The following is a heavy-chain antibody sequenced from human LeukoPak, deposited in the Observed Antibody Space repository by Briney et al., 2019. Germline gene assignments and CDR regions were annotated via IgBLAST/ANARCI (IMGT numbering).Heavy chain of an antibody. Sequence: GGSLRLSCAARGFTFSSYAMHWVRQAPGKGVEGGAVISYDGSNKYYADSVKGRFTISRDNSKHTLYLQMNSLRAEDTAVYYCARGPRGRIAAAGYWGQATLVTVSS. V-gene: IGHV3-30-3*01. CDR1: GFTFSSYA. CDR2: ISYDGSNK. CDR3: ARGPRGRIAAAGY. J-gene: IGHJ4*02. D-gene: IGHD6-13*01.